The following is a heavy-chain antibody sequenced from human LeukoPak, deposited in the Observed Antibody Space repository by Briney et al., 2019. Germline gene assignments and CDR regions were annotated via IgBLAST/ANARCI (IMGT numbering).Heavy chain of an antibody. V-gene: IGHV3-48*03. CDR2: IDTSGTTT. CDR3: AKGPAYSGTYRDEYFQH. CDR1: GFTFSIYE. D-gene: IGHD1-26*01. Sequence: GGSLRLSCAAYGFTFSIYEMNWVRQAPGKGLEWISYIDTSGTTTYYADSVKGRFTISRDNAKNSLYLQMNSLRAEDTALFYCAKGPAYSGTYRDEYFQHWGQGTLVTVSS. J-gene: IGHJ1*01.